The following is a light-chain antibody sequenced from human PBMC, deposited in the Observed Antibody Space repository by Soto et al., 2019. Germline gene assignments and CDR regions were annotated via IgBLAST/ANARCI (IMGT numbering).Light chain of an antibody. Sequence: VLTQPPLVSGAPGQRITISCTGCPSKIGAGFDVHWYQQFPGTAPKLLIYGTTSRPPGVPDRFSGSQSGTSAAQAITVLQAGDEADYYCQSYDTSLSGAVVFGGGTKLTVL. CDR1: PSKIGAGFD. CDR3: QSYDTSLSGAVV. J-gene: IGLJ2*01. CDR2: GTT. V-gene: IGLV1-40*01.